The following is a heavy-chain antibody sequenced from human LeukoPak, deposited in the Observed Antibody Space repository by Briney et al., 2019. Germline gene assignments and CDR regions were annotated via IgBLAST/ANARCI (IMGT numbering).Heavy chain of an antibody. CDR3: ARESHGDYDWFDP. CDR2: INHSGST. V-gene: IGHV4-34*01. CDR1: GGSFSGYH. D-gene: IGHD4-17*01. Sequence: SETLSLTCAVYGGSFSGYHWSWIRQPPGKGLEWIGEINHSGSTNYNPSLKSRVTISVDTSKNQFSLKLSSVTAADTAVYYCARESHGDYDWFDPWGQGTLVTVSS. J-gene: IGHJ5*02.